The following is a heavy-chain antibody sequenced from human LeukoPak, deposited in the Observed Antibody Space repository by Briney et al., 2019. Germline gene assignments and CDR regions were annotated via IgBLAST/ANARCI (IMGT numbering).Heavy chain of an antibody. J-gene: IGHJ3*02. Sequence: GGSLRLSCAASGFTFSSYWMHWVRQAPGKGLVCVSHNGTDGSRTTYADYVQGRFTIPRDNAKNTLYLQMNSLRAEDTAVYYCARDKYGDNSNAFDIWGQGTLVTVSS. V-gene: IGHV3-74*01. CDR2: NGTDGSRT. D-gene: IGHD4-23*01. CDR1: GFTFSSYW. CDR3: ARDKYGDNSNAFDI.